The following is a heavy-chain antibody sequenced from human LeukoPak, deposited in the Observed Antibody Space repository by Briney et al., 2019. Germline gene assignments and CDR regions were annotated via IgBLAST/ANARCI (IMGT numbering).Heavy chain of an antibody. CDR3: ARRRTMFGYFAGEFDY. D-gene: IGHD3-10*02. Sequence: PSETLSLTCTVSGGSIRSSSYYWGWIRQPPGKGLEWIGSIYYSGSTNNNPSLKSRVTISVDTSKNQFSLKLSSVTAADTAVYYCARRRTMFGYFAGEFDYWGQGTLVTVSS. V-gene: IGHV4-39*01. CDR2: IYYSGST. J-gene: IGHJ4*02. CDR1: GGSIRSSSYY.